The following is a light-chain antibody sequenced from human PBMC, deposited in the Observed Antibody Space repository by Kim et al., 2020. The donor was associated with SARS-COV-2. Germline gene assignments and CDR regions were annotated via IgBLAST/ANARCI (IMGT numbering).Light chain of an antibody. V-gene: IGLV3-21*04. CDR3: QVWDGSSDHVV. Sequence: APGKTATISCGGNNIGTKSVHWYLQKSGQAPVMVIYYDSDRPSGIPERFSGSNSGNTVTLTISRVEAGDEADYYCQVWDGSSDHVVFGGGTQLTVL. CDR2: YDS. CDR1: NIGTKS. J-gene: IGLJ2*01.